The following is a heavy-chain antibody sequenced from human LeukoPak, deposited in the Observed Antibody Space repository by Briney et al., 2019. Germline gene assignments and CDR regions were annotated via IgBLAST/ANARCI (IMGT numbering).Heavy chain of an antibody. CDR1: GGSFSGYY. V-gene: IGHV4-4*08. D-gene: IGHD5-24*01. CDR3: ARGRDGYNFLNRGEYYYFDY. Sequence: SETLSLTCAVYGGSFSGYYWSWIRQPPGKGLEWIGRFYTSGSTNYNPSLKSRVTISVDTSKNQFSLKLNSVTAADTAVYYCARGRDGYNFLNRGEYYYFDYWGQGTLVTVSS. CDR2: FYTSGST. J-gene: IGHJ4*02.